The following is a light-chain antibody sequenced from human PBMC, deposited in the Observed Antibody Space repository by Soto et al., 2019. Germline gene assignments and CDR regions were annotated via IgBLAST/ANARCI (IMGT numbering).Light chain of an antibody. CDR1: QGISSY. J-gene: IGKJ1*01. V-gene: IGKV1-8*01. CDR3: QQYYSYTPT. CDR2: AAS. Sequence: AIRMTQSPSSFSASTGDRVTITCRASQGISSYLAWYQQKPGKAPKLLIYAASTLQSGVPSRFSGSGSGTDFTLTISCLQYEDFATYYCQQYYSYTPTFGQGTKVDIK.